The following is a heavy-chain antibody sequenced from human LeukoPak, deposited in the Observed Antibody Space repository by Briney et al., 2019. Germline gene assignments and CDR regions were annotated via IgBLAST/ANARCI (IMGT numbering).Heavy chain of an antibody. V-gene: IGHV4-34*01. CDR2: INHSGST. CDR3: ARMGYYGSGSWNWFDP. Sequence: SETLSLTCAVYGGSFSGYYWCWIRQPPGKGLEWIGEINHSGSTNYNPSLKSRVTISVDTSKNQFSLKLSSVTAADTAVYYCARMGYYGSGSWNWFDPWGQGTLVTVSS. J-gene: IGHJ5*02. CDR1: GGSFSGYY. D-gene: IGHD3-10*01.